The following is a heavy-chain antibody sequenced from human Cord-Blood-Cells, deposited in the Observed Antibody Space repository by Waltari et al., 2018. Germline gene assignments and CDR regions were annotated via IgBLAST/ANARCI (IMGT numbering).Heavy chain of an antibody. D-gene: IGHD6-19*01. CDR1: GGSFSGYS. V-gene: IGHV4-34*01. J-gene: IGHJ5*02. CDR3: ARGGGSSGEGNWFDP. Sequence: QVQLQQWGAGLLKPSETLSLTCAVYGGSFSGYSWSWIRQPPGKGLEWIGEINHSGSTNYNPSLKSRVTISVDTSKNQFSLKLSSVTAADTAVYYCARGGGSSGEGNWFDPWGQGTLVTVSS. CDR2: INHSGST.